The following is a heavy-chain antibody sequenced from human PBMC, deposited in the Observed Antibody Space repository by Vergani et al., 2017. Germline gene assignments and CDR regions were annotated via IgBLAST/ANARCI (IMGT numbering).Heavy chain of an antibody. CDR3: ARDLRDTAMVMFFFY. CDR1: GGTFSSYA. V-gene: IGHV1-69*13. D-gene: IGHD5-18*01. Sequence: QVQLVQSGAEVKKPGASVEVSCKASGGTFSSYAISWVRQAPGQGLEWMGGIIPIFGTANYAQKFQGRVTITADESTSTAYMELSSLRSEDTAVYYCARDLRDTAMVMFFFYWGQGTLVTVSS. J-gene: IGHJ4*02. CDR2: IIPIFGTA.